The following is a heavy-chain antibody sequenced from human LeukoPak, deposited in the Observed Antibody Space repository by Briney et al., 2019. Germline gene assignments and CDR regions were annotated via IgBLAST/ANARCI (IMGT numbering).Heavy chain of an antibody. J-gene: IGHJ6*02. Sequence: SETLSLTCTVSGGSISSYYWSWIRQPPGKGLEWIGYIYYSGSTNYNPSLKSRVTISVDTSKNQFSLKLSSVTAADTAVYYCARTARGYSYGSPYYYYGMDAWGQGTTVTVSS. CDR1: GGSISSYY. CDR2: IYYSGST. D-gene: IGHD5-18*01. CDR3: ARTARGYSYGSPYYYYGMDA. V-gene: IGHV4-59*01.